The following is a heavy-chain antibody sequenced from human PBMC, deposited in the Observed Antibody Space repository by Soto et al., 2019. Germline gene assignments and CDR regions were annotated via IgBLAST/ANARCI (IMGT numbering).Heavy chain of an antibody. CDR2: ISYDGSNK. J-gene: IGHJ4*02. D-gene: IGHD2-2*01. CDR3: ERAGSRYCSSTSCETDFEY. V-gene: IGHV3-30-3*01. CDR1: GFTFSSYA. Sequence: GGSLRLSCAASGFTFSSYAMHWVRQAPGKGLEWVAVISYDGSNKYYADSVKGRFTISRDNSKNTLYLQMNSLRAEDTAVYYCERAGSRYCSSTSCETDFEYWAQGTLLTVS.